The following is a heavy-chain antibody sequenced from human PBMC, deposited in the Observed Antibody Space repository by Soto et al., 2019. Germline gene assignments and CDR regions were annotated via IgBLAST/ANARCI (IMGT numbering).Heavy chain of an antibody. J-gene: IGHJ4*02. V-gene: IGHV3-33*01. CDR1: GFTFSSYG. D-gene: IGHD1-26*01. CDR2: IWYDGSNK. Sequence: GGSLRLSCAASGFTFSSYGMHWVRQAPGKGLEWVAVIWYDGSNKYYADSVKGRFTISRDNSKNTLYLQMNSLRAEDTAVYYCASQRDSGSYVDYLGQGTLVDVSS. CDR3: ASQRDSGSYVDY.